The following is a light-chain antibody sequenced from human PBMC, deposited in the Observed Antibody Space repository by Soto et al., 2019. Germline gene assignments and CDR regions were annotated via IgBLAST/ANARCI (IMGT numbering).Light chain of an antibody. CDR1: SSNIGSNF. Sequence: QSVLTQPPSASGTPGQRVTISCSGSSSNIGSNFVYWYQQFPGTAPKLLIYRNNQRPSGVPDRFSGSKSGTSASLAISGLPSEDEADYYCAAWDDSLSGPLFGGGTKVTVL. CDR3: AAWDDSLSGPL. J-gene: IGLJ2*01. V-gene: IGLV1-47*01. CDR2: RNN.